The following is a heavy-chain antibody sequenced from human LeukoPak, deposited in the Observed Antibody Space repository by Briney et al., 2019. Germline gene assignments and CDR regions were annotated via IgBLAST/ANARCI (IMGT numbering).Heavy chain of an antibody. V-gene: IGHV4-34*01. Sequence: SETLSLTCAVYGGSFSGYYWSWIRQPPGKGLEWIGEINHSGGTNYNPSLKSRVTISVDTPKNQFSLKLSSVTAADTAVYYCARSSWYDIIDYWGQGTLVTVSS. D-gene: IGHD6-13*01. J-gene: IGHJ4*02. CDR2: INHSGGT. CDR3: ARSSWYDIIDY. CDR1: GGSFSGYY.